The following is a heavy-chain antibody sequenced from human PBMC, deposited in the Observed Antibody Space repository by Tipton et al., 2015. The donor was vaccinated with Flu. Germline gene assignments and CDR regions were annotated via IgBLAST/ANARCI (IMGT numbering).Heavy chain of an antibody. D-gene: IGHD3-9*01. CDR1: GGSISSYY. CDR2: IYYSGST. J-gene: IGHJ6*02. V-gene: IGHV4-59*01. Sequence: TLSFTCTVSGGSISSYYWSWIRQPPGKGLEWIGYIYYSGSTNYNPSLKSRVTISVDTSKNQFSLKLSSVTAADTAVYYCARDRKEILTGSPRYYYGMDVWGQGTTVTVSS. CDR3: ARDRKEILTGSPRYYYGMDV.